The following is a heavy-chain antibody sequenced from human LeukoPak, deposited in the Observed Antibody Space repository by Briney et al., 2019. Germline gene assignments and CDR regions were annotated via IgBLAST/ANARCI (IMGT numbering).Heavy chain of an antibody. CDR1: AYTLTELS. J-gene: IGHJ4*02. CDR2: FDPEDGET. CDR3: ATVQWFGELLSDY. V-gene: IGHV1-24*01. Sequence: ASVKVSCKVSAYTLTELSMHWVRQAPGKGLEWMGGFDPEDGETIYAQKFQGRVTMTEDTSTDTAYMELSSLRSEDTAVYYCATVQWFGELLSDYWGQGTLVTVSS. D-gene: IGHD3-10*01.